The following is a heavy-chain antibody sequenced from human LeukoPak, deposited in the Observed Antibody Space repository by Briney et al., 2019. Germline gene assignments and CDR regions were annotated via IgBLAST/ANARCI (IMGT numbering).Heavy chain of an antibody. D-gene: IGHD2-2*01. Sequence: GGSLRLSCAASGFTFSSYSMNWVRQAPGKGLEWVSYISSSSSTIYYADSVKGRFTISRDNAKNSLYLQMNSLRAEDTAVYYCARAPFSGGYCSSTRCYSRFGYWGQGTLVTVSS. CDR2: ISSSSSTI. J-gene: IGHJ4*02. CDR3: ARAPFSGGYCSSTRCYSRFGY. CDR1: GFTFSSYS. V-gene: IGHV3-48*01.